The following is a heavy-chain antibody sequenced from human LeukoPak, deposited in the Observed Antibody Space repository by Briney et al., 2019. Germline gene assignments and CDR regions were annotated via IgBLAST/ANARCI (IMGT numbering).Heavy chain of an antibody. V-gene: IGHV3-30*02. J-gene: IGHJ6*03. CDR2: IRYNGNNQ. D-gene: IGHD3-10*01. CDR1: GFTFNNYG. Sequence: PGGSLRLSCAASGFTFNNYGMHWVRQAPGKGLEWVAFIRYNGNNQYYADSVKGRFTISRDNSKNTLYLQMNSLKGDDTAVYYCAKDSAFYYIDVWGKGTKVIISS. CDR3: AKDSAFYYIDV.